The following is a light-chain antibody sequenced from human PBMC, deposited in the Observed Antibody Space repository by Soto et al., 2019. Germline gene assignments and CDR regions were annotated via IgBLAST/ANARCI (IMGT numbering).Light chain of an antibody. CDR3: CAYAGSYTVL. Sequence: QAVLTQPRSVSGSPGQSVTISCTGTSSDVGGYDSVSWYQQHPGKAPKLMIYDVTKRPSGVTDRFSGSKSGNTASLTISGLQAEDESDYYCCAYAGSYTVLFGGGTKVTVL. CDR2: DVT. V-gene: IGLV2-11*01. J-gene: IGLJ2*01. CDR1: SSDVGGYDS.